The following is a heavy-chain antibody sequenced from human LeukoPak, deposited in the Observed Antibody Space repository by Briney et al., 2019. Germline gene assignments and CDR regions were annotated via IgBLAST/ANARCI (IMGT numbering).Heavy chain of an antibody. CDR2: ISPYNGNT. CDR3: ARGDNGVYDS. CDR1: GYTFTRNG. J-gene: IGHJ4*02. V-gene: IGHV1-18*01. Sequence: ASVKVSCKASGYTFTRNGLSWVRQAPGQGLEWRGWISPYNGNTNYAQELQGRVTMTTDTSTNTASMELRSLRSDDTAVYYCARGDNGVYDSWGQGTLVTVSS. D-gene: IGHD1-1*01.